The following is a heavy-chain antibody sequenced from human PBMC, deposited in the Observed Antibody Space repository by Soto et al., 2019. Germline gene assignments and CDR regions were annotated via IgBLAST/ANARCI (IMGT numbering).Heavy chain of an antibody. CDR1: GFTFSSYS. D-gene: IGHD3-10*01. V-gene: IGHV3-21*01. CDR2: ISSSSSYI. J-gene: IGHJ6*02. CDR3: AREGVRHGSRPYYYYGMDV. Sequence: EVQLVESGGGLVKPGGSLRLSCAASGFTFSSYSMNWVRQAPGKGLEWVSSISSSSSYIYYADSVKGRFTISRDNTKNALYLQMNSLRGEATAVYYCAREGVRHGSRPYYYYGMDVWGQGTTVTVSS.